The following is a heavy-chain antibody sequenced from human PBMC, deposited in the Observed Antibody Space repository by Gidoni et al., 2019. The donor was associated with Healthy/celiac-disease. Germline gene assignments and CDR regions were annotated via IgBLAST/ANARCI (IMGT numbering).Heavy chain of an antibody. CDR3: VKSRSGYDNLLAGARDY. CDR2: ISSNGGST. D-gene: IGHD5-12*01. J-gene: IGHJ4*02. Sequence: EVQLVESGGGLVQPGGSLRLSCSASGFTFIIYAMHWVRQAPGKGLEYVSAISSNGGSTYYADSVKGRFTISRDNSKNTLYLQMSSLRAEDTAVYYCVKSRSGYDNLLAGARDYWGQGTLVTVSS. V-gene: IGHV3-64D*06. CDR1: GFTFIIYA.